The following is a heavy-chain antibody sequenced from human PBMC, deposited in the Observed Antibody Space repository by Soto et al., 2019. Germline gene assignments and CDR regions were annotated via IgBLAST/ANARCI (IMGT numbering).Heavy chain of an antibody. CDR3: ARGITIFGVVDP. J-gene: IGHJ5*02. Sequence: QVQLVQSGAEVKKPGASVKVSCKASGYTFTSYDINWVRQATGQGLEWMGWMNPNSGNTGYAQKXXGXXTMTRNTSISTAHMELSSLRSEDTAVYYCARGITIFGVVDPGGQGTLVTVSS. CDR2: MNPNSGNT. CDR1: GYTFTSYD. V-gene: IGHV1-8*01. D-gene: IGHD3-3*01.